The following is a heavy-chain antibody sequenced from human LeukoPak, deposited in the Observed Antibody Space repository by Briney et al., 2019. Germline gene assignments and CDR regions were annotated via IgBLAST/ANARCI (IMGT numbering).Heavy chain of an antibody. CDR2: INHSGST. D-gene: IGHD4-23*01. CDR1: GGSFSGYY. Sequence: SETLSLTCAVYGGSFSGYYWSLIRQPPGKGLEWIGEINHSGSTNYNPSLKSRVTISVDTSKNQFSLKLSSVTAADTAVYYCARSNSHSDYWGQGTLVTVSS. V-gene: IGHV4-34*01. CDR3: ARSNSHSDY. J-gene: IGHJ4*02.